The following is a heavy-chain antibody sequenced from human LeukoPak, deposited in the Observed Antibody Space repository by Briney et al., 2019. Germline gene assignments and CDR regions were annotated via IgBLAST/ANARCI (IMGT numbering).Heavy chain of an antibody. J-gene: IGHJ6*02. CDR1: GGSISSGDYY. D-gene: IGHD2-2*01. CDR3: AGWYCSSTSCPDTYYYYGMDV. V-gene: IGHV4-30-4*01. Sequence: SETLSLTCTVSGGSISSGDYYWSWIRQPPGKGLEWIGYIYYSGSTYYNPSLKSRVTISVDTSKNQFSLKLSSVTAADTAVYYCAGWYCSSTSCPDTYYYYGMDVWGQGTTVTVSS. CDR2: IYYSGST.